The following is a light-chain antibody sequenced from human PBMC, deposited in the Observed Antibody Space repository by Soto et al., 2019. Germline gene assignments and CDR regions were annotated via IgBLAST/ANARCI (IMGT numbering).Light chain of an antibody. V-gene: IGKV1-39*01. Sequence: DIQMTQSPSSLSASVGDRVTITCRASQSISSYLNWYQQKPGKATKLLIYAAFSLQSGVPSRFSGSGSGTDFTLTISSLQPEDFATYYCQQSYSTPPWTFGQGTKVEIK. J-gene: IGKJ1*01. CDR1: QSISSY. CDR3: QQSYSTPPWT. CDR2: AAF.